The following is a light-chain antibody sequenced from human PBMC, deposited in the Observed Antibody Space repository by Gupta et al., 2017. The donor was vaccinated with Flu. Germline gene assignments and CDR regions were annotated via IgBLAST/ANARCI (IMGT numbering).Light chain of an antibody. J-gene: IGKJ2*01. CDR2: AAS. CDR1: QNIDTD. V-gene: IGKV1-39*01. CDR3: QQAYTFPYV. Sequence: DIQMTQAPSSLSASVGDSVTITCRASQNIDTDLSWFQQKPGGAPRLLISAASTLRSRVPSRFSGSGSGTSFTLTITSLQPEDIGTYFCQQAYTFPYVFGQGTKLEIK.